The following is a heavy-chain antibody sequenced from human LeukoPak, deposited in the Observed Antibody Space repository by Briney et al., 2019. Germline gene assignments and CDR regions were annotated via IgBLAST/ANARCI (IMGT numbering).Heavy chain of an antibody. Sequence: GGSLRLSCAASGFTFSSYGMHWVRQAPGKGLEWVAFIRYDGSNKYYADSVKGRFTISRDNSKNTLYLQMNSLRAEDTAVYYCARDVKSVQENYYFDYWGQGTLVTVSS. CDR3: ARDVKSVQENYYFDY. J-gene: IGHJ4*02. CDR2: IRYDGSNK. V-gene: IGHV3-30*02. CDR1: GFTFSSYG. D-gene: IGHD1-1*01.